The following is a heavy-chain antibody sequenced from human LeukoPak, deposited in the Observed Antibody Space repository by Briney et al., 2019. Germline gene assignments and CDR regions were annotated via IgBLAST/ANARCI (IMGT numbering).Heavy chain of an antibody. V-gene: IGHV4-59*01. J-gene: IGHJ1*01. Sequence: SETLSLTCTVSVSGDSFSSYHWSWLRQPPGKGLEWIGYISSSGCTSYNTSLKSRVTISVDTSKNQFSLKLSSVTAADTAVYYCARVGRGDHTWGSYSCDHWGQGTLVSVSS. CDR1: GDSFSSYH. CDR3: ARVGRGDHTWGSYSCDH. D-gene: IGHD3-16*01. CDR2: ISSSGCT.